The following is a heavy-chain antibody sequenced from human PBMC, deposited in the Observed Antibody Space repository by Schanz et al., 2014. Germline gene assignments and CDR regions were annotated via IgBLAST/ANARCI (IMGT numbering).Heavy chain of an antibody. V-gene: IGHV3-21*04. Sequence: DLVESGGGLIQRGESLRLSCSASGFSFSSYSMNWVRQAPGKGLEWVSALSGSGGSTYYADSVKGRFTISRDNAKNSLYLQMNSQRDEDRAVYYGARDSGPYYDKSMDVWGQGTTVAVSS. CDR2: LSGSGGST. J-gene: IGHJ6*02. CDR1: GFSFSSYS. CDR3: ARDSGPYYDKSMDV. D-gene: IGHD3-9*01.